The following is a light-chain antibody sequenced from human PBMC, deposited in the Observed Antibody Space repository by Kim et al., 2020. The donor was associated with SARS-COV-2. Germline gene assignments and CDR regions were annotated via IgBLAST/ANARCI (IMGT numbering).Light chain of an antibody. Sequence: SASIGDRVTITCRASHSISTWLAWYQQKSGKAPKLLMYQASTAETGVPSRFSGSGSGTEFTLTISSLQPDDSATYYCQEYDTYPWTFGQGTKVEIK. J-gene: IGKJ1*01. CDR1: HSISTW. CDR3: QEYDTYPWT. V-gene: IGKV1-5*03. CDR2: QAS.